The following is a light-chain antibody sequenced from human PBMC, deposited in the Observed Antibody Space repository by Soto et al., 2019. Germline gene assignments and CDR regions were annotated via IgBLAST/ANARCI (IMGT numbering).Light chain of an antibody. Sequence: IELTQSPSSVSASVGDRVTITCRASQDIRNRLAWYQHKPGKAPNLLIYSATTLQSWVPYRFRGSGSGTYFTPTISSLQPEDFATYYCQQANILPPVFGGGTRVEI. V-gene: IGKV1-12*01. CDR3: QQANILPPV. J-gene: IGKJ4*01. CDR2: SAT. CDR1: QDIRNR.